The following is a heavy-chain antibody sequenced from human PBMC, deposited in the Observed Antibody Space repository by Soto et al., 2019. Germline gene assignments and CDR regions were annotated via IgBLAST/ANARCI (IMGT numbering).Heavy chain of an antibody. CDR1: GFTFSSYS. Sequence: GGSLRLSCAASGFTFSSYSMHCFRQAPDKGLEWVAVISYDGSNKYYADSVKGRFTISRDNSKNTLYLQMTSLRAEDTAVYYCAREHDYGDYDYYYYYGMDVWGQGNTVTVSS. D-gene: IGHD4-17*01. J-gene: IGHJ6*02. CDR3: AREHDYGDYDYYYYYGMDV. CDR2: ISYDGSNK. V-gene: IGHV3-30*01.